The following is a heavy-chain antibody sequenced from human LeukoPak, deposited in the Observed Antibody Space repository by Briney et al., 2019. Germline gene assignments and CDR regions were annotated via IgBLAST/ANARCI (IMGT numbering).Heavy chain of an antibody. J-gene: IGHJ6*02. V-gene: IGHV3-30*02. Sequence: GGSLRLSCAASGFTFSSYGMHWVRQAPGKGLEWVAFIRYDGSNKYYADSVKGRFTISRDNSKNTLYLQMNSLRAEDTAVYYCARDRDPTLGFMSGMDVWGQGTTVTVSS. CDR1: GFTFSSYG. CDR2: IRYDGSNK. D-gene: IGHD3-16*01. CDR3: ARDRDPTLGFMSGMDV.